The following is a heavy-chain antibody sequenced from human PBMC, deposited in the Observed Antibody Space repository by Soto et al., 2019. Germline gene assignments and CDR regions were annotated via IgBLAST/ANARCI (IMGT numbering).Heavy chain of an antibody. CDR1: GFTLSSRS. Sequence: GGSLRLSCAASGFTLSSRSMNWVRQAPGKGLEWVAYISGSSTTIYYADSVKGRFTISRDNAKKAVYLQMNSLRDEDTAVYYCARGELDRTIDYWGQGTLVTVSS. V-gene: IGHV3-48*02. D-gene: IGHD1-1*01. J-gene: IGHJ4*02. CDR2: ISGSSTTI. CDR3: ARGELDRTIDY.